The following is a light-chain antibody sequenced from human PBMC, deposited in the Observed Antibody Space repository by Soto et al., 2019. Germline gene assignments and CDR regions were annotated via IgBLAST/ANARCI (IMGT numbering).Light chain of an antibody. V-gene: IGKV3-20*01. Sequence: EIVLTQSPGTLSLSPGERATLSCRASQSVSSNYLAWYQQKPGQAPRLLIYGASRGAAGIPDRFIGSGSGTDVTLTINRLEPEDFAVYFCQQYGRSPMFTFGLGTKLEIK. CDR3: QQYGRSPMFT. CDR1: QSVSSNY. CDR2: GAS. J-gene: IGKJ2*01.